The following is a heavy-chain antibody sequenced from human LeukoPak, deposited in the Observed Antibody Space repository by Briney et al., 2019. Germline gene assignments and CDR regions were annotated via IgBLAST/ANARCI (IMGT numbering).Heavy chain of an antibody. CDR2: IYYSGST. CDR1: GGSISSYY. V-gene: IGHV4-59*01. CDR3: VRTNNPDFYDD. Sequence: SETLSLTCTVSGGSISSYYWSWIRQPPGTGLEWIGYIYYSGSTNYNPPLKSRVTMSVDTSTNQFFLKLSSVTAADTAVYYCVRTNNPDFYDDWGQGTLVTVSS. J-gene: IGHJ4*02.